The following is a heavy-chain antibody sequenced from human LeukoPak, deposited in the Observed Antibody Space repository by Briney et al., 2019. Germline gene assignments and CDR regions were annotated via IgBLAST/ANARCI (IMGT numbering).Heavy chain of an antibody. CDR3: AKHRGSNYFDY. Sequence: GGSLRLSCAASGFTFSTYAMSWVRQAPGKGLEWVSLISASGGSTYYADSVKGRFTISRDNSKNTLFLQMNSLRADDTAVYYCAKHRGSNYFDYWGQGALVTVSS. V-gene: IGHV3-23*01. CDR2: ISASGGST. D-gene: IGHD3-16*01. CDR1: GFTFSTYA. J-gene: IGHJ4*02.